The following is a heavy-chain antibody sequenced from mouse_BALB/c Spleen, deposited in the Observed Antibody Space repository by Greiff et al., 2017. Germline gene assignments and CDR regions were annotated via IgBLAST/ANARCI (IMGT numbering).Heavy chain of an antibody. D-gene: IGHD1-1*01. CDR2: IWAGGST. Sequence: QVQLKESGPGLVAPSQSLSITCTVSGFSLTSYGVHWVRQPPGKGLEWLGVIWAGGSTNYNSALMSRLSISKDNSKSQVFLKMNSLQTDDTAMYYCARDRGITTVNYAMDYWGQGTSVTVSS. V-gene: IGHV2-9*02. CDR3: ARDRGITTVNYAMDY. J-gene: IGHJ4*01. CDR1: GFSLTSYG.